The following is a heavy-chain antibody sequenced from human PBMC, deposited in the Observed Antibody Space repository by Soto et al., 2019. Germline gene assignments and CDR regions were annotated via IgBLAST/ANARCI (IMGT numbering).Heavy chain of an antibody. V-gene: IGHV3-23*01. J-gene: IGHJ4*02. CDR3: AKDEWVITMSYFDY. D-gene: IGHD1-26*01. CDR1: GFTFSSYA. CDR2: ISAGGGST. Sequence: EVQLLESGGGLVQPGGSLRLSCAASGFTFSSYALSWVRQAPGKGLEWVSTISAGGGSTYYADSVRGQFTISRDNSRNTLYLQMDSLRAEDTAVYYCAKDEWVITMSYFDYWGQGTLVTVSS.